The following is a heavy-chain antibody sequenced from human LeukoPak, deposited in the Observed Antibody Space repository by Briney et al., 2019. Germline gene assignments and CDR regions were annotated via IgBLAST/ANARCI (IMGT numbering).Heavy chain of an antibody. D-gene: IGHD3-10*01. J-gene: IGHJ6*03. CDR3: ARQGQLLWFGELYYYMDV. CDR1: GYSFTSYW. CDR2: IYPGDSDT. Sequence: GGSLKISCKGSGYSFTSYWIGWVRQMPGKGLEWMGIIYPGDSDTRYSPSFQGQVTISADKSISTAYLQWSSLKASDTAMYYCARQGQLLWFGELYYYMDVWGKGTTVTVSS. V-gene: IGHV5-51*01.